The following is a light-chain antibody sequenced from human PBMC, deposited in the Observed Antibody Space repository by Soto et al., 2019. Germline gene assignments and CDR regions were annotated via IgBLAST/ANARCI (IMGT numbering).Light chain of an antibody. Sequence: ETVMPQSTETLSVSPGERVTLSCRASQSVSSSLAWYQQKPGQAPRLLIYGASTRATGIPARFSGSGSGTDFTLTISSLQSEDFAVYYCHQYNNWPPFFGGGTKVDIK. J-gene: IGKJ4*01. CDR3: HQYNNWPPF. CDR1: QSVSSS. CDR2: GAS. V-gene: IGKV3-15*01.